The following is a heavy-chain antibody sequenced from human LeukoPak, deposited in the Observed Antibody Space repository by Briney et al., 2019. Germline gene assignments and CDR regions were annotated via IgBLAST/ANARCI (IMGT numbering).Heavy chain of an antibody. J-gene: IGHJ6*04. V-gene: IGHV1-24*01. D-gene: IGHD2-2*01. CDR3: GTSIVVVRAKTIMYSSGMAV. Sequence: ASVKVSCKVSGYTLTELSMHWVRQAPGKGLEWMGGFDPEDGETIYAQKFQGRVTMTEDTSTDTAYMELSSLRSEDTPVYYCGTSIVVVRAKTIMYSSGMAVGGKGTTFTVS. CDR1: GYTLTELS. CDR2: FDPEDGET.